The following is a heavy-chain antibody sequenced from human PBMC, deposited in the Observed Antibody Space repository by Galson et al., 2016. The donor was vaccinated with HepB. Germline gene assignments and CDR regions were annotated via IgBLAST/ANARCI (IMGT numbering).Heavy chain of an antibody. D-gene: IGHD2-2*01. CDR1: GFTFNNYA. CDR2: ISGSGTAT. CDR3: AKDQLIVVVPAAGNWFGP. V-gene: IGHV3-23*01. J-gene: IGHJ5*02. Sequence: SLRLSCAASGFTFNNYAMSWVRQAPGKGLEWVSGISGSGTATYYPDSVKGRFTISRDNSKSTLYLQMNGPTAEDTAIYYCAKDQLIVVVPAAGNWFGPWGPGTQVTVSS.